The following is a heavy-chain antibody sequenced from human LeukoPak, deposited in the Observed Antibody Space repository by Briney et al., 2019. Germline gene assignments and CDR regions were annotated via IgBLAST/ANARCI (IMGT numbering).Heavy chain of an antibody. J-gene: IGHJ6*03. V-gene: IGHV3-74*01. CDR3: AKRGSYYYYMDV. D-gene: IGHD3-10*01. CDR2: INGDESSR. Sequence: GGSLRLSCEASGFTFRDYWMHWVRQAPGKGLVWVSRINGDESSRAYADSVKGRFTISRDNARNTLYLQMNSLRVEDTAVYYCAKRGSYYYYMDVWGKGTTVTVSS. CDR1: GFTFRDYW.